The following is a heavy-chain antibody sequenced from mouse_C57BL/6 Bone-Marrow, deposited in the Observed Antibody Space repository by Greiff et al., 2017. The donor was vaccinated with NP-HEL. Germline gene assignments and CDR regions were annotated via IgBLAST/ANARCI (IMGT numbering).Heavy chain of an antibody. Sequence: EVQLQESGGGLVQPKGSLKLSCAASGFSFNTYAMNWVRQAPGKGLEWVARIRSKSNNYATYYADSVKDRFTISRDDSESMLYLQMNNLKTEDTAMYYCVRQDYYSNWGFAYWGQGTLVTVSA. V-gene: IGHV10-1*01. CDR2: IRSKSNNYAT. J-gene: IGHJ3*01. CDR3: VRQDYYSNWGFAY. CDR1: GFSFNTYA. D-gene: IGHD2-5*01.